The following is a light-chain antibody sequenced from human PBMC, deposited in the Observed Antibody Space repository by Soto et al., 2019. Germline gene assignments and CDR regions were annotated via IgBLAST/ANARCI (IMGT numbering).Light chain of an antibody. J-gene: IGKJ1*01. CDR2: WAS. CDR1: QTVFFTSNNKNY. CDR3: QQYYNPPRT. V-gene: IGKV4-1*01. Sequence: ILITQSPASLAVSLGGRATHKCMSSQTVFFTSNNKNYLAWYQQKPGQPPKLLIYWASTRESGVPDRFSGSGSGTDFTLTISSLQAEDVAVYYCQQYYNPPRTFGQGTMVDIK.